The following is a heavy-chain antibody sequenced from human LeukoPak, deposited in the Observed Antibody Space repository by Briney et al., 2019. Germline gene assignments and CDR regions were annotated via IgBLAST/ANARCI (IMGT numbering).Heavy chain of an antibody. V-gene: IGHV1-18*01. J-gene: IGHJ4*02. CDR3: ARDYDYVWGSYRPLIDY. D-gene: IGHD3-16*02. Sequence: GASVKVSCKASGYTFATCGISWVRQAPGQGLEWMGWISAYNGNTNYAQKLQGRVTMTTDTSTSTAYMELRSLRSDDTAVYYCARDYDYVWGSYRPLIDYWGQGTLVTVSS. CDR2: ISAYNGNT. CDR1: GYTFATCG.